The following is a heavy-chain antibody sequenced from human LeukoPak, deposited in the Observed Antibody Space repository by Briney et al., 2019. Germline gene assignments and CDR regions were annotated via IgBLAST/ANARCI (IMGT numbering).Heavy chain of an antibody. CDR2: IKQDGSEK. CDR3: ARDALYSSSWYGY. CDR1: GFTFSSYW. Sequence: GGSLRLSCAASGFTFSSYWMSWVRQAPGKGLEWAANIKQDGSEKYYVDSMKGRFTISRDNAKNSLYLQMNSLRAEDTAVYYCARDALYSSSWYGYWGQGTLVTVSS. D-gene: IGHD6-13*01. V-gene: IGHV3-7*01. J-gene: IGHJ4*02.